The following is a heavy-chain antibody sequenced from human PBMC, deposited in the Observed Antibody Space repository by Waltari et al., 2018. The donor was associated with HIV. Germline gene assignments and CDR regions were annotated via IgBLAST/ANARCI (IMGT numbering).Heavy chain of an antibody. CDR2: ISASGGRT. CDR1: GFTFRSYA. D-gene: IGHD6-19*01. V-gene: IGHV3-23*04. J-gene: IGHJ4*02. Sequence: EVQLVESGGGLIQRGGSLRLSCAASGFTFRSYAMSWVRQAPGKGLEWGSGISASGGRTYYADSVKGRFTISRDNSKNTLYLQMNSLRAEDTAVYYCAKEVIYSSGWYGDDYWGQGTLVTVSS. CDR3: AKEVIYSSGWYGDDY.